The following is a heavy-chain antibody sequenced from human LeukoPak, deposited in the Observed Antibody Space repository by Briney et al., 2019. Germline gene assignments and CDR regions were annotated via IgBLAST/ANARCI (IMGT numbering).Heavy chain of an antibody. CDR3: AKGNIVVVPAASYYMDV. J-gene: IGHJ6*03. CDR1: GFTFSSYA. D-gene: IGHD2-2*01. V-gene: IGHV3-23*01. Sequence: PGGSLRLSCAASGFTFSSYAMSWVRQAPGKGLEWVSAISGSGGSTNYADSVKGRFTISRDNSKNTLYLQMNSLRAEDTAVYYCAKGNIVVVPAASYYMDVWGKGTTVTVSS. CDR2: ISGSGGST.